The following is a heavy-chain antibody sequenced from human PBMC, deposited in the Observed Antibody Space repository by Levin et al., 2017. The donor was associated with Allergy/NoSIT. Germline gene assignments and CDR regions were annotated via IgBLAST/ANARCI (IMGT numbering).Heavy chain of an antibody. CDR1: GYTFTSYG. J-gene: IGHJ4*02. V-gene: IGHV1-18*01. Sequence: ASVKVSCKASGYTFTSYGISWVRQAPGQGLEWMGWISAYNGNTNYAQKLQGRVTMTTDTSTSTAYMELRSLRSDDTAVYYCARVDRGATNLWFGELWGQGTLVTVSS. CDR2: ISAYNGNT. CDR3: ARVDRGATNLWFGEL. D-gene: IGHD3-10*01.